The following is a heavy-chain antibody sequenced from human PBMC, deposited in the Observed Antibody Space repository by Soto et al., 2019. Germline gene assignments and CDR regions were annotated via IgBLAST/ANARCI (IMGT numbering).Heavy chain of an antibody. V-gene: IGHV3-74*01. CDR2: ISTDGSVT. CDR1: GLTFSSYW. D-gene: IGHD3-3*01. J-gene: IGHJ3*02. Sequence: GGSLRLSCAASGLTFSSYWMHWVRQAPGKGLVWVSRISTDGSVTTYADSVKGRFTISRDNAKNTLYLQMNSLRAEDTAVYYCARDRSTIYAFDIWGQGTMVTVSS. CDR3: ARDRSTIYAFDI.